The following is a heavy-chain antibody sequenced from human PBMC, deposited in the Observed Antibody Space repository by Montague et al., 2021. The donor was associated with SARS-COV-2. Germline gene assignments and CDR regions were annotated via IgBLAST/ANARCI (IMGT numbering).Heavy chain of an antibody. Sequence: SEILSLTCAVHGGSFSGCHWTWIRQSPGKGREWIGEINTSGSTNYNPSLKSRITISGDTSKNQFSLKLTSVTAADTAVYYCARGRIDVNMIVVVVAGAFFYMDVWGKGTTVTVSS. J-gene: IGHJ6*03. CDR1: GGSFSGCH. CDR3: ARGRIDVNMIVVVVAGAFFYMDV. D-gene: IGHD3-22*01. V-gene: IGHV4-34*01. CDR2: INTSGST.